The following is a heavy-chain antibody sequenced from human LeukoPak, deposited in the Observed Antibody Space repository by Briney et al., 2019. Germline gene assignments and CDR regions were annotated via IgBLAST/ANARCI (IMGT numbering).Heavy chain of an antibody. D-gene: IGHD2-2*01. CDR3: TKDGSWGDYQFYFYMDV. V-gene: IGHV3-23*01. J-gene: IGHJ6*03. CDR1: GSGFTFGNFA. Sequence: GGSLRLSCEVSGSGFTFGNFAMSWVRQAPGKGLEWVSGISGSGYYTYNADSVKGRFTISRDNSKNTVYIQINSLRAEDTAVYYCTKDGSWGDYQFYFYMDVWGKGTTVTVSS. CDR2: ISGSGYYT.